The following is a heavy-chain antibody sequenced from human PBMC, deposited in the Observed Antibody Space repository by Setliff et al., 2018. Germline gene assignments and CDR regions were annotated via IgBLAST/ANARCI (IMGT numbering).Heavy chain of an antibody. V-gene: IGHV3-21*01. CDR3: ARDWAFPGSLDF. CDR2: ITGSGDSV. CDR1: GFTFSTYS. J-gene: IGHJ4*02. D-gene: IGHD3-10*01. Sequence: GGSLRLSCAASGFTFSTYSMSWARQAPGRGLEWVSSITGSGDSVYYADSVMGRFTISRDNAKKSLFLQMNSLKAEDTAIYYCARDWAFPGSLDFWGQGTLVTVSS.